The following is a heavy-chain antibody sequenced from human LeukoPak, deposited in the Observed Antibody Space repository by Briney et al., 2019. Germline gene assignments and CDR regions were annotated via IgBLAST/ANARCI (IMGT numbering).Heavy chain of an antibody. CDR2: VYWDDDN. Sequence: SGPTLVKPTQTLTLTCTFSGFSLSTSGMGVGWIRQPPGKALEWLTLVYWDDDNRYNPSLKNGLSITKDTPKNLVVLTMTNMDPVDTATYYCAHVAKFYFDSSGYSLGYFDYWGQGTLVTVSS. V-gene: IGHV2-5*02. CDR1: GFSLSTSGMG. CDR3: AHVAKFYFDSSGYSLGYFDY. D-gene: IGHD3-22*01. J-gene: IGHJ4*02.